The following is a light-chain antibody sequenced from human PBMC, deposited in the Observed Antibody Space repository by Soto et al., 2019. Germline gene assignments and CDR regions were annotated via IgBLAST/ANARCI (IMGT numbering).Light chain of an antibody. CDR1: QSVSSY. CDR3: QQRSNWPWA. J-gene: IGKJ1*01. CDR2: DSS. V-gene: IGKV3-11*01. Sequence: EIVLTQSPATLSLSPGERATLSCSASQSVSSYLAWYQQKPGQAPRLLIYDSSNRTTGIPARFSGSGSGTDFTLTISSLEPEDFAVYYSQQRSNWPWAFGQGTKVEL.